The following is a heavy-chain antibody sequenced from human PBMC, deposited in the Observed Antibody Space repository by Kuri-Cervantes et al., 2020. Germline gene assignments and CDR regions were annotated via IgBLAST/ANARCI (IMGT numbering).Heavy chain of an antibody. CDR1: GFTFSSYG. V-gene: IGHV3-33*01. CDR3: AREGYCSSTSCYDDY. J-gene: IGHJ4*02. Sequence: GGSLRLSCAASGFTFSSYGMHWVRQAPGKGLERVAVIWYDGSNKYYADSVKGRFTISRDNSKNTLYLQMNSLRAEDTAVYYCAREGYCSSTSCYDDYWGQGTLVTVSS. CDR2: IWYDGSNK. D-gene: IGHD2-2*01.